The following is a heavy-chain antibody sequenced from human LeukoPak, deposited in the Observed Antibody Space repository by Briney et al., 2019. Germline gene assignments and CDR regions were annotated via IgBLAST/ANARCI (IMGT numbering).Heavy chain of an antibody. V-gene: IGHV3-48*01. Sequence: GGSLRLSCAASGFTFSSNSMHWVRQAPGKGLQWVSYISSSSSTIYYADSVKGRFTISRDNAKNSLYLQMNSLRAEDTAVYYCAATYSSSWSEDYYYGMDVWGQGTTVTVSS. D-gene: IGHD6-13*01. CDR3: AATYSSSWSEDYYYGMDV. CDR2: ISSSSSTI. CDR1: GFTFSSNS. J-gene: IGHJ6*02.